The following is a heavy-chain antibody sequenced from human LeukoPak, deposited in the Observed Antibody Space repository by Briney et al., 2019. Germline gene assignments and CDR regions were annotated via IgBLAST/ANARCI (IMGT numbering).Heavy chain of an antibody. CDR3: ASGRQWLPREDAFDI. J-gene: IGHJ3*02. CDR1: GYTFTGYY. V-gene: IGHV1-2*02. CDR2: INPNSGGT. D-gene: IGHD6-19*01. Sequence: ASVKVSCKASGYTFTGYYMHWVRQAPGQGLEWMGWINPNSGGTNYAQKSQGRVTMTRDTSISTAYMELSRLRSDDTAVYYCASGRQWLPREDAFDIWGQGTMVTVSS.